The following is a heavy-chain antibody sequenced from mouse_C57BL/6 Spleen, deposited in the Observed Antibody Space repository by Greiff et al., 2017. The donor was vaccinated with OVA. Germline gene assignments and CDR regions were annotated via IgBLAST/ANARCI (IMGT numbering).Heavy chain of an antibody. CDR2: IWRGGSS. CDR1: GFSLTSYG. Sequence: QVQLKESGPGLVQPSQSLSITCTASGFSLTSYGVHWVRQSPGKGLEWLGVIWRGGSSDYYAAFISSLSISKNKSKSQIFFKMNSLQADDAAIYYCARNGFRYWYFDVWGTGTTVTVSS. V-gene: IGHV2-2*01. J-gene: IGHJ1*03. CDR3: ARNGFRYWYFDV.